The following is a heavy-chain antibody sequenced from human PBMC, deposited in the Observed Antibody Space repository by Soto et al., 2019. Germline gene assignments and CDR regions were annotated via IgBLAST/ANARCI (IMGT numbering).Heavy chain of an antibody. J-gene: IGHJ5*02. Sequence: QVQLQESGPGLVKPSQTLSLTCTVSGGSISSGGYYWSWIRQHPGKGLEWIGYIYYSGSTYYNPSLKSRVTIPVATSKKQFSLKLSSVAAADKAVYYCAGVRGVNWFDPWGQGTLVTVSS. V-gene: IGHV4-31*03. D-gene: IGHD3-10*01. CDR3: AGVRGVNWFDP. CDR2: IYYSGST. CDR1: GGSISSGGYY.